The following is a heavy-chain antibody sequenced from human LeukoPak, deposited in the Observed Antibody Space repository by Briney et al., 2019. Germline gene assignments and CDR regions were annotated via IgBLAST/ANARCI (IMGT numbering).Heavy chain of an antibody. J-gene: IGHJ4*02. Sequence: GGSLRLSCAASGFTFRSYWMSWVRQAPGKGLEWVANIKQDGSEKYYVDSVKGRFTISRDNAKNSLYLQMNSLRAEDTAVYYCARTRRDYGDYDVCWGQGTLVTVSS. D-gene: IGHD4-17*01. CDR2: IKQDGSEK. CDR1: GFTFRSYW. CDR3: ARTRRDYGDYDVC. V-gene: IGHV3-7*02.